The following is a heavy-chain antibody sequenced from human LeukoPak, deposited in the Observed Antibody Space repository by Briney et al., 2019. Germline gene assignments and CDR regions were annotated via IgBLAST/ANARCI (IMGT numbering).Heavy chain of an antibody. Sequence: PSETLSLTCTVSGGSISRYYWSWIRQPPGKGLEWIVYIHYSGSTNYNPSLKSRVTISMDTSKNQFPLKLTSVTAADTAVYYCARLDGNWNYFDYWGLGTLVTVSS. J-gene: IGHJ4*02. D-gene: IGHD1-20*01. V-gene: IGHV4-59*08. CDR3: ARLDGNWNYFDY. CDR1: GGSISRYY. CDR2: IHYSGST.